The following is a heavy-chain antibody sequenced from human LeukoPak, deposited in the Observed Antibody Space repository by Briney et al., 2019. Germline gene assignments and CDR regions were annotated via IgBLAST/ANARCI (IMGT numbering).Heavy chain of an antibody. Sequence: GGSLRLSCSVSGFNLNSFWMTWVRQARGKGLEWVANIGKDGSEKNYVDSVKGRFTISRDNAKNSLYLQMDSLRAEDTAIYYCARTYSPFDYWGQGTLVTVSS. CDR1: GFNLNSFW. J-gene: IGHJ4*02. V-gene: IGHV3-7*04. CDR3: ARTYSPFDY. CDR2: IGKDGSEK. D-gene: IGHD5-18*01.